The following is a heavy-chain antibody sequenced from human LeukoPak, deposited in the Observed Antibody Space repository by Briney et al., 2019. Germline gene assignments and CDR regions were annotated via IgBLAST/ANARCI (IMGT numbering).Heavy chain of an antibody. Sequence: PGGSLRLSCEASGFTFSSFGMHWVRQAPGKGLEWVALIRYDGSNELYVDSVRGRFTLSRDNSKNTLYLQMNSPRPDDTAIYYCAKGRPEFTSGWFLGGFDYWGQGALVTVSS. J-gene: IGHJ4*02. D-gene: IGHD6-19*01. CDR1: GFTFSSFG. CDR3: AKGRPEFTSGWFLGGFDY. CDR2: IRYDGSNE. V-gene: IGHV3-30*02.